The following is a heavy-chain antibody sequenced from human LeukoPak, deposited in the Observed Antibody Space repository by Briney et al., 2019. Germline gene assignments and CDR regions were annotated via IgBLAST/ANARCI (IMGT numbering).Heavy chain of an antibody. CDR3: AREYYGSGNSSPSHSDY. CDR1: GGSISSYY. V-gene: IGHV4-59*01. Sequence: SETLSLTCTVSGGSISSYYWSWIRQSPGKGLEWIGYIYYSGSANYNPSLESRVTISVDTSKNQFSLKLSSVTAADTAVHYCAREYYGSGNSSPSHSDYWGQGTLVTVSS. J-gene: IGHJ4*02. D-gene: IGHD3-10*01. CDR2: IYYSGSA.